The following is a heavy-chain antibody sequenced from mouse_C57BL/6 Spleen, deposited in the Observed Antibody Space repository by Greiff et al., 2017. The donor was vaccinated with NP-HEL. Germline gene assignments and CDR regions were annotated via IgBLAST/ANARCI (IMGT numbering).Heavy chain of an antibody. Sequence: QVQLQQSGAELAKPGASVKLSCKASGYTFTSYWMHWVKQRPGQGLEWIGDIYPGSGSTNYNEKFKSKATLTVDTSSSTAYMQLSSLTSEDSAVYYCAARYYSNYFDYWGQGTTLTVSS. CDR2: IYPGSGST. CDR3: AARYYSNYFDY. J-gene: IGHJ2*01. CDR1: GYTFTSYW. D-gene: IGHD2-5*01. V-gene: IGHV1-55*01.